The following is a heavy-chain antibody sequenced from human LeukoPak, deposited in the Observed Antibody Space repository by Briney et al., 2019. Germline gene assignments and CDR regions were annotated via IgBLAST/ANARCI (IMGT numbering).Heavy chain of an antibody. CDR2: INKDGSEK. CDR1: GFTFSNYW. Sequence: GGSLRLSCAASGFTFSNYWMTWVRQAPGKGLEWVANINKDGSEKNYVDSVKGRFTICRDNAKNSLYLQINSLRADDTAVYYCARYQVAIDYWGQGTLVTVSA. J-gene: IGHJ4*02. D-gene: IGHD2-2*01. CDR3: ARYQVAIDY. V-gene: IGHV3-7*03.